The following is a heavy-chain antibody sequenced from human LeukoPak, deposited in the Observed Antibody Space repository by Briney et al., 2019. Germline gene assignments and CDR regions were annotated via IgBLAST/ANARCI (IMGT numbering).Heavy chain of an antibody. V-gene: IGHV1-24*01. J-gene: IGHJ6*02. D-gene: IGHD2-2*01. CDR3: ATATPHPTHIVVVPAAMGSYYYYGMDV. CDR2: FDPEDGET. Sequence: GGSLRLSCAASGFTFSSYGMHWVRQAPGKGLEWMGGFDPEDGETIYAQKFLGRVTMTEDTSTDTAYMELSSLRSEDTAVYYCATATPHPTHIVVVPAAMGSYYYYGMDVWGQGTTVTVSS. CDR1: GFTFSSYG.